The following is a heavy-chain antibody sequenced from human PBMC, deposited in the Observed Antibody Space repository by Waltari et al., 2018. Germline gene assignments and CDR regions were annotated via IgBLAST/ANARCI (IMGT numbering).Heavy chain of an antibody. Sequence: QVQLQESGPGLVKPSETLSLTCAVSGYSISSGYYWGWIRQAPGKGLEWIGSIYHSGSTYYNPSLKSRVTISVDTSKNQFSLKLSSVTAADTAVYYCAGPYYYGSGSLDAFDIWGQGTMVTVSS. D-gene: IGHD3-10*01. V-gene: IGHV4-38-2*01. CDR2: IYHSGST. CDR1: GYSISSGYY. J-gene: IGHJ3*02. CDR3: AGPYYYGSGSLDAFDI.